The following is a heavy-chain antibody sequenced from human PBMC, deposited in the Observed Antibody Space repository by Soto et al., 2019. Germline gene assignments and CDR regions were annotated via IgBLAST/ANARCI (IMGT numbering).Heavy chain of an antibody. Sequence: ASVKVSCKASGYTFTSYSMHWVRQAPGQRLEWMGWINAGNGNTKYSQEFQGRITITRDTSRSTAYMELSSSKSNDTAVYYCASDLIDYDGSGSYYEVNYYYYYGMDVWGQGTTVTVSS. D-gene: IGHD3-10*01. CDR1: GYTFTSYS. CDR2: INAGNGNT. J-gene: IGHJ6*02. V-gene: IGHV1-3*01. CDR3: ASDLIDYDGSGSYYEVNYYYYYGMDV.